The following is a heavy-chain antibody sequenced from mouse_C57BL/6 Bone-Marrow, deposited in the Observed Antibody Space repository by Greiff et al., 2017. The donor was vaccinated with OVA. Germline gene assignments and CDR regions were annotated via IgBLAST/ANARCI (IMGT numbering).Heavy chain of an antibody. V-gene: IGHV1-59*01. CDR2: IDPSDSYT. J-gene: IGHJ2*01. CDR3: AITTVVATDY. D-gene: IGHD1-1*01. CDR1: GYTFTSYW. Sequence: QVQLQLSGAELVRPGTSVKLSCKASGYTFTSYWMHWVKQRPGQGLEWIGVIDPSDSYTNYNQKFKGKATLTVDTSSSTAYMQLSSLTSEDSAVYYCAITTVVATDYWGQGTTLTVSS.